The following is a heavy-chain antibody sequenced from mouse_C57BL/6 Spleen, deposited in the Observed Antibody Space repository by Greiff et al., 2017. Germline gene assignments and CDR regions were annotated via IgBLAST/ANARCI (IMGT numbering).Heavy chain of an antibody. J-gene: IGHJ4*01. CDR2: IDPETGGT. D-gene: IGHD2-3*01. CDR1: GYTFTDYE. V-gene: IGHV1-15*01. Sequence: QVQLQQSGAELVRPGASVTLSCKASGYTFTDYEMHWVKQTPVHGLEWIGAIDPETGGTAYNQKFKGKAILTADKSSSTAYMELRSLTSEDSAVHYCTRGWLLRAMDYWGQGTSVTVSS. CDR3: TRGWLLRAMDY.